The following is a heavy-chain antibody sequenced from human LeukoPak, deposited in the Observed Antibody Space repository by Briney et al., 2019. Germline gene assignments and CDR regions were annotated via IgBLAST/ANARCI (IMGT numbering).Heavy chain of an antibody. J-gene: IGHJ5*02. CDR1: GGSINSYY. CDR2: IYNSGST. V-gene: IGHV4-59*01. CDR3: ARDASRDFWSGSAFDP. Sequence: SETLSLACTVSGGSINSYYWSWIRQPPGKGLEWIGYIYNSGSTNYNPSLKSRVTISVDTSKNQFSLKLSSVTAADTAVYYCARDASRDFWSGSAFDPWGQGTLVTVSS. D-gene: IGHD3-3*01.